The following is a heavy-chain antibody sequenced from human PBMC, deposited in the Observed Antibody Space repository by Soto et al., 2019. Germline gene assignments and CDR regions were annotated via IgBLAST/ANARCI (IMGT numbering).Heavy chain of an antibody. Sequence: PGGSLRLSCEASGFTFNSYAMNWVRQTPGKGLEWVSSISAGGTTTYYADSVKGRFTISRDNSKNTLYLQMNSLRAEDTAIYYCAKNPHYYYMDVWGKGTTVTVSS. CDR2: ISAGGTTT. CDR1: GFTFNSYA. V-gene: IGHV3-23*01. J-gene: IGHJ6*03. CDR3: AKNPHYYYMDV.